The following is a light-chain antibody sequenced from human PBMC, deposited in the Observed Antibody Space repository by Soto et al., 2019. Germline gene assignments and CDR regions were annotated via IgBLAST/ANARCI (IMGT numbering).Light chain of an antibody. V-gene: IGKV1-39*01. J-gene: IGKJ1*01. CDR3: QQSYSTPVT. Sequence: RMTQSPSSLSASTGDRVTITCRASQTISSWLAWYQQKQGKAPKLLIYAASSLQSGVPSRFSGSGSGTDLTINISSLQPEDGATYYGQQSYSTPVTFGQGTKVEIK. CDR1: QTISSW. CDR2: AAS.